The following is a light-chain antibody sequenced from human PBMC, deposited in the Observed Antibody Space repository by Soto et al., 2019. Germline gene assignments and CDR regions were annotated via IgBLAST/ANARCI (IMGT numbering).Light chain of an antibody. CDR1: QSFSSSY. CDR2: GAS. Sequence: EIVLTQSPGSLSLSPGERATLSCRASQSFSSSYLAWYQQKPGQAPRLLIYGASSRAPGIPDRFSGSGSGTDFTLTISRLEPEDFAVYYCQQYGSSPPITFGQGTRLEIK. V-gene: IGKV3-20*01. CDR3: QQYGSSPPIT. J-gene: IGKJ5*01.